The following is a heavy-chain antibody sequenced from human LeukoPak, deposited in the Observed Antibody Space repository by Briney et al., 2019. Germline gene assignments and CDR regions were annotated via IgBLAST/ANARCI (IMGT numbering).Heavy chain of an antibody. CDR1: GYTFTSYG. V-gene: IGHV1-18*01. Sequence: ASVKVSCKASGYTFTSYGISWVRQAPGQGVEWMGWISAYNGNTNYAQKLQGRVTMTTDTSTSTAYMELRSLRSDDTAVYYCARVVPSLYDSSGYYDYYFDYWGQGTLVTVSS. CDR3: ARVVPSLYDSSGYYDYYFDY. J-gene: IGHJ4*02. CDR2: ISAYNGNT. D-gene: IGHD3-22*01.